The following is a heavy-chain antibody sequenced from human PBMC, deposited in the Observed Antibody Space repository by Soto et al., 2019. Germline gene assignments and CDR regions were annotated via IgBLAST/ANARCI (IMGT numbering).Heavy chain of an antibody. CDR1: GGSISSYY. CDR2: IYYSGST. Sequence: ETLSLTCTVSGGSISSYYWSWIRQPPGKGLEWIGYIYYSGSTNYNPSLKSRVTISVDTSKNQFSLKLSSVTAADTAVYYCARRQTYYDILTGYPYNWFDPWGQGTLVTVS. CDR3: ARRQTYYDILTGYPYNWFDP. J-gene: IGHJ5*02. D-gene: IGHD3-9*01. V-gene: IGHV4-59*08.